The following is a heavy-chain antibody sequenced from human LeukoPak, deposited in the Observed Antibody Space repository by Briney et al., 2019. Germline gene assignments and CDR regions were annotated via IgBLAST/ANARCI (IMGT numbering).Heavy chain of an antibody. V-gene: IGHV3-33*01. Sequence: GGSLRLSCAASGFTFSTYVIHWVRQAPGKGLEWVALIWHDGSNKYYGDSVKDRFTISRDNSKNTLYLQMDSLRDEDTAVYYYARDRGYTYGHPLDYWGQGTLVTVSS. CDR1: GFTFSTYV. CDR3: ARDRGYTYGHPLDY. J-gene: IGHJ4*02. CDR2: IWHDGSNK. D-gene: IGHD5-18*01.